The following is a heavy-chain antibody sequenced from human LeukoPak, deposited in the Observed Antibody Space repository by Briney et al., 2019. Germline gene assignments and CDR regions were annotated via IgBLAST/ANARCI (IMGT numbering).Heavy chain of an antibody. CDR2: ISSSGTYI. CDR1: GFTFSSYS. J-gene: IGHJ4*02. CDR3: AKDMSESYYGGYCDY. V-gene: IGHV3-21*04. Sequence: GGSLRLSCAASGFTFSSYSMNWVRQAPGKGLEWVSSISSSGTYIYYADSVKGRFTISRDNAKNSLYLQMNSLRPEDTALYYCAKDMSESYYGGYCDYWGQGTLVTVSS. D-gene: IGHD3-10*01.